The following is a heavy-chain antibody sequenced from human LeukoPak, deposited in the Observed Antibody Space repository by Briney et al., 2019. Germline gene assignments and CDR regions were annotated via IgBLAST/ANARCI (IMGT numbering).Heavy chain of an antibody. CDR1: GFTFSSYA. CDR2: ISYGGSNK. Sequence: GGSLRLSCAASGFTFSSYAMHWVRQAPGKGLEWVAVISYGGSNKYYADSVKGRFTISRDNSKNTLYLQMNSLRADDTAVYYCASGMVAKILGYFDYWGQGTLVTVSS. V-gene: IGHV3-30-3*01. D-gene: IGHD5-12*01. CDR3: ASGMVAKILGYFDY. J-gene: IGHJ4*03.